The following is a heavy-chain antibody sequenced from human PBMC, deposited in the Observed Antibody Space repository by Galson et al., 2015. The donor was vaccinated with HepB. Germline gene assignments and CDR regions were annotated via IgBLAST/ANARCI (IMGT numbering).Heavy chain of an antibody. D-gene: IGHD3-10*01. V-gene: IGHV1-69*02. CDR1: GGTFSRYI. CDR3: AREMYGSGSYMDY. Sequence: SVKVSCKASGGTFSRYIITWVRQAPGQGLEWMGRIIPILGIANYAQEFQGRVTINADKSTSTAYMELSSLRSEDTAVYFCAREMYGSGSYMDYWGQGTLVTVSS. J-gene: IGHJ4*02. CDR2: IIPILGIA.